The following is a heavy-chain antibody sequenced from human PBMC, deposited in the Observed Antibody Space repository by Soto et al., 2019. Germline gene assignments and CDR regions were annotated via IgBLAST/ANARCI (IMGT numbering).Heavy chain of an antibody. V-gene: IGHV1-69*13. J-gene: IGHJ4*02. CDR1: GGTFSSYA. CDR2: IIPIFGTA. CDR3: ARDKDYYGSGSHFDY. Sequence: GASVKVSCKASGGTFSSYAISWVRQAPGQGLEWMGGIIPIFGTANYAQKFQGRVTITADESTSTAYMELSSLRSEDTAVYYCARDKDYYGSGSHFDYWGQGTLVTSPQ. D-gene: IGHD3-10*01.